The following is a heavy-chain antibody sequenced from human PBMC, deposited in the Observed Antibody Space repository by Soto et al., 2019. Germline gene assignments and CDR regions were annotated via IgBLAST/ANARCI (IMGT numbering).Heavy chain of an antibody. D-gene: IGHD4-17*01. CDR2: IRSKANSYAT. Sequence: EVQLVESGGGLVQPGGSLKLSCAASGFTFSGSAMHWVRQASGKGLEWVGRIRSKANSYATAYAASVKGRFTISRDDSKNTAYLQMNSLKTEDTAVYYCTSPYGDYESGWGQGTLVTVSS. J-gene: IGHJ4*02. V-gene: IGHV3-73*01. CDR1: GFTFSGSA. CDR3: TSPYGDYESG.